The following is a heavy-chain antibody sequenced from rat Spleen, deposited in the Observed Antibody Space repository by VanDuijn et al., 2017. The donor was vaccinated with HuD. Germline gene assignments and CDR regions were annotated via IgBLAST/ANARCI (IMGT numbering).Heavy chain of an antibody. CDR1: GFTFSNYY. J-gene: IGHJ4*01. CDR2: ISTGGGIT. D-gene: IGHD4-3*01. V-gene: IGHV5-25*01. Sequence: EVQLVESGGGLVQPGRTLKLSCAASGFTFSNYYMAWVRQAPTKGLECVAYISTGGGITYYRDSVKGRFTVSRDNGKNTLYLQIDSLKSEDTATYYCARHGRGERTYYYVMDAWGQGVMVTVSS. CDR3: ARHGRGERTYYYVMDA.